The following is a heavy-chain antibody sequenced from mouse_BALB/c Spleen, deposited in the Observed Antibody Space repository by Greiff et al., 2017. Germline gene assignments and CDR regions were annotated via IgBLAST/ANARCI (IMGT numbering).Heavy chain of an antibody. CDR3: AREGGDYSYAMDY. Sequence: EVKLMESGPGLVKPSQSLSLTCSVTGYSITSGYYWNWIRQFPGNKLEWMGYISYDGSNNYNPSLKNRISITRDTSKNQFFLKLNSVTTEDTATYYCAREGGDYSYAMDYWGQGTSVTVSS. CDR2: ISYDGSN. CDR1: GYSITSGYY. J-gene: IGHJ4*01. D-gene: IGHD2-12*01. V-gene: IGHV3-6*02.